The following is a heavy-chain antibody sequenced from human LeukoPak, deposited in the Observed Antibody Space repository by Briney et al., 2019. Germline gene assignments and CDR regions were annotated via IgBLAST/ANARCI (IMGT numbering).Heavy chain of an antibody. CDR2: ISGSGGST. D-gene: IGHD3-22*01. J-gene: IGHJ4*02. CDR1: GFTFSSYA. V-gene: IGHV3-23*01. CDR3: AETYYYDSSGPDGY. Sequence: GGSLRLSCAASGFTFSSYAMSWVRQAPGKGLEWVSAISGSGGSTYYADSVKGRFTISRGNSKNTLYLQMNSLRAEDTAVYYCAETYYYDSSGPDGYWGQGTLVTVSS.